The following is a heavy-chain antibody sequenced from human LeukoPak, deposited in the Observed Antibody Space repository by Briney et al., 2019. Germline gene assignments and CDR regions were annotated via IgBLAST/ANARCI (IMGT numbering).Heavy chain of an antibody. D-gene: IGHD2-21*02. CDR2: ISGSGGST. Sequence: GGSLRLSCAASGFTFSTYAMSWVRQAPGKGLEWVSAISGSGGSTYYADSVKGRFSISRDNSKNTLYLQMNTLRAEDTAVYYCAKGSMCGGDCYYFDYWGQGTLVTVSS. CDR1: GFTFSTYA. J-gene: IGHJ4*02. CDR3: AKGSMCGGDCYYFDY. V-gene: IGHV3-23*01.